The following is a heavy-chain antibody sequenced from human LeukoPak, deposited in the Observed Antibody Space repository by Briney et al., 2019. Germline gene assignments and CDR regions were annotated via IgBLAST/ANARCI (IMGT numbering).Heavy chain of an antibody. CDR2: IKQDGSEK. CDR1: GFTFSSCW. J-gene: IGHJ6*02. Sequence: GGSLRLSCAASGFTFSSCWMSWVRQAPGKGLEWVANIKQDGSEKYYVDSVKGRSTISRDNAKNSLYLQMNSLRDEDTAVYYCARYVGMDVWGQGTTVTVSS. D-gene: IGHD3-16*01. CDR3: ARYVGMDV. V-gene: IGHV3-7*04.